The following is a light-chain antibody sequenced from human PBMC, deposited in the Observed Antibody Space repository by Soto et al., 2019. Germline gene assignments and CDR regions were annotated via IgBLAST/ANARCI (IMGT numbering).Light chain of an antibody. CDR1: QSVTSSY. V-gene: IGKV3-20*01. Sequence: EIVLTQSPGTLSLSPGERATLSCRASQSVTSSYLAWYQQPPGQAPRLLIYGASTRATGIPDRFSGSGSDTDFTLTISRLEPEDFAVYYCQQYGSSPSTFGQGTKVEIK. J-gene: IGKJ1*01. CDR3: QQYGSSPST. CDR2: GAS.